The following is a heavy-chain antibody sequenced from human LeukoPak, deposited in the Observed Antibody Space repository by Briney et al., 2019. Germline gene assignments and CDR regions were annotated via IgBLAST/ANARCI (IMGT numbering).Heavy chain of an antibody. J-gene: IGHJ4*02. D-gene: IGHD6-13*01. V-gene: IGHV3-7*05. CDR3: ATRGTSSSWAHFDY. Sequence: PGGSLRLSCAVSGFTCRSYWMTWVRQAPAKGREWVDKLKQGGSEKYYVDSVEDRFTISRDNARHSVYLQMNSLGAEDTAVYYCATRGTSSSWAHFDYWGEGTLVTVSS. CDR1: GFTCRSYW. CDR2: LKQGGSEK.